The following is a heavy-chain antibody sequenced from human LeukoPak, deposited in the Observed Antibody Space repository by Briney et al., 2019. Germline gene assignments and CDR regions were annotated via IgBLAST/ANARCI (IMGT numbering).Heavy chain of an antibody. CDR1: GGSISSSNW. D-gene: IGHD6-13*01. Sequence: PSGTLSLTCAVSGGSISSSNWWSWVRQPPGKGLEWIGEIYHSGSTNYNPSLKSRVTISVDKSKNQFSLKLSSVTAADTAVYYCARFDSSSWFYFDYWGQGTLVTVSS. V-gene: IGHV4-4*02. CDR3: ARFDSSSWFYFDY. CDR2: IYHSGST. J-gene: IGHJ4*02.